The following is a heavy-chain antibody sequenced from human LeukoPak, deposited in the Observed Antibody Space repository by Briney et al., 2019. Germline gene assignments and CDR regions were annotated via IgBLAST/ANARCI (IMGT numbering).Heavy chain of an antibody. CDR3: ARARRDRASRGYYAI. J-gene: IGHJ4*02. Sequence: SETLSLTCTVSGGSISSSSYYWGWIRQPPGKGLEWIGRIYTSGSTNYNPSLKSRVTMSVDTSKNQFSLKLSSVTAADTAVYYCARARRDRASRGYYAIWGQGTLVTVSS. CDR2: IYTSGST. V-gene: IGHV4-61*05. CDR1: GGSISSSSYY. D-gene: IGHD3-22*01.